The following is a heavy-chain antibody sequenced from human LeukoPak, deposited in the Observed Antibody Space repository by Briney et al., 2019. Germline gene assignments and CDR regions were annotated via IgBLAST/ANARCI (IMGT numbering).Heavy chain of an antibody. Sequence: ASVKVSCKASGGTFSSYAISWVRQAPGQGLEWMGGIIPIFGTANYAQKFQGRVTITTDESTSTAYMELSSLRSEDTAVYYCARDSRGYYYGYFDYWGQGTLVTVSS. CDR2: IIPIFGTA. CDR1: GGTFSSYA. D-gene: IGHD3-22*01. V-gene: IGHV1-69*05. CDR3: ARDSRGYYYGYFDY. J-gene: IGHJ4*02.